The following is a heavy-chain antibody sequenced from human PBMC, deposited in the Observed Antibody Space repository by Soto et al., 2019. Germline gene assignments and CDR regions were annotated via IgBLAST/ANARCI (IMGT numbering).Heavy chain of an antibody. CDR1: GYTFTDDH. D-gene: IGHD3-22*01. CDR3: ARSVGSASTGYLYFYC. Sequence: GASVKVSCKASGYTFTDDHVNWVRQASGQGPEWMGWMNPHSGYTGYTQKFQGRVAVTSNTSISTAYMELSSLTSEDTAIYYCARSVGSASTGYLYFYCWGQGALVTVAS. J-gene: IGHJ4*02. V-gene: IGHV1-8*01. CDR2: MNPHSGYT.